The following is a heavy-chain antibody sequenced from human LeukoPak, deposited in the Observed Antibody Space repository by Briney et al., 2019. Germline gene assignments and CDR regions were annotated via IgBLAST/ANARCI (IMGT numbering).Heavy chain of an antibody. Sequence: GGSLRLSCAASGFTVSSNYMSWVRQAPGKGLEWVSVIYSGGSTYYADSVKGRFTISRDNSKNTLYLQMGSLRAEDTAVYYCARACSSTSCSSANGFDYWGQGTLVTVSS. CDR3: ARACSSTSCSSANGFDY. CDR1: GFTVSSNY. J-gene: IGHJ4*02. V-gene: IGHV3-53*05. CDR2: IYSGGST. D-gene: IGHD2-2*01.